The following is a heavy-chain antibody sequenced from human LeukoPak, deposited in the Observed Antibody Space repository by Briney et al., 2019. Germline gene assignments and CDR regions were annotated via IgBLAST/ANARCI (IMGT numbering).Heavy chain of an antibody. V-gene: IGHV3-23*01. Sequence: GRSLRLSCAASGFTASSNNTSWVRQAPGKGLERVSVISSSGGRTNYADSVKGRFPISRDNSKNTLYLQMDSLRAEDTAVYCCACDVFRVPLSDDWGQGTLVTVSS. CDR1: GFTASSNN. CDR2: ISSSGGRT. D-gene: IGHD3-10*01. J-gene: IGHJ4*02. CDR3: ACDVFRVPLSDD.